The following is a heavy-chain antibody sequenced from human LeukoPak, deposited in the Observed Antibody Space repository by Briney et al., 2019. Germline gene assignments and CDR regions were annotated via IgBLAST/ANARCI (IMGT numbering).Heavy chain of an antibody. CDR2: ISYDGSNK. Sequence: GGSLRLSCAASGFTFSSYAMNWVRQAPGKRLEWVAVISYDGSNKYYADSVKGRFTISRDNSKNTLYLQMNSPRAEDTAVYYCARDLAWQWLDYYFDYWGQGTLVTVSS. CDR1: GFTFSSYA. D-gene: IGHD6-19*01. V-gene: IGHV3-30*04. CDR3: ARDLAWQWLDYYFDY. J-gene: IGHJ4*02.